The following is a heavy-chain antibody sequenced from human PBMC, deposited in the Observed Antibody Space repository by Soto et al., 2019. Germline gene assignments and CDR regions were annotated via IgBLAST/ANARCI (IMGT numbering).Heavy chain of an antibody. V-gene: IGHV3-21*01. CDR3: AREPGPAMALDY. Sequence: EVQLVESGGGLVKPGGSLRLSCAASGFTFSSYSMNWVRQAPGKGLEWVSSISSSSSYIYYADSVKGRFTISRDNAKNSLYLQMNSLRAEDTAVYYCAREPGPAMALDYWGQGTLVTVSS. J-gene: IGHJ4*02. D-gene: IGHD5-18*01. CDR2: ISSSSSYI. CDR1: GFTFSSYS.